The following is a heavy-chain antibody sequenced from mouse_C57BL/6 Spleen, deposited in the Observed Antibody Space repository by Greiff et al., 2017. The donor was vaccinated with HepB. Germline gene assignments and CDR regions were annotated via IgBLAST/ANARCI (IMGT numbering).Heavy chain of an antibody. J-gene: IGHJ3*01. V-gene: IGHV3-6*01. Sequence: ESGPGLVKPSQSLTLTCSATGYSITSGYYWNWNRQFPGNKLECMGYISYDGSNNYNPALKNRISITRDTSKNQYFLKLNSVTTEDTATYYCARGGYGSFFAYWGQGTLVTVSA. CDR1: GYSITSGYY. D-gene: IGHD1-1*01. CDR2: ISYDGSN. CDR3: ARGGYGSFFAY.